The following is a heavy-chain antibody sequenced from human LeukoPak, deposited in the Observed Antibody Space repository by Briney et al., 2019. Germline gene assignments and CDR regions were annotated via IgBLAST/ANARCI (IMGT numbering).Heavy chain of an antibody. J-gene: IGHJ4*02. Sequence: GGSLRLSCAASGFTFSSYAMTWVRQAPGKGLEWVSAISGSGGSTYYADSVKGRFTISRDNSKNTLYLQMNSLRAEDTAVYYCAKDSTGLDTAMVNWGQGTLVTVSS. CDR2: ISGSGGST. CDR3: AKDSTGLDTAMVN. D-gene: IGHD5-18*01. CDR1: GFTFSSYA. V-gene: IGHV3-23*01.